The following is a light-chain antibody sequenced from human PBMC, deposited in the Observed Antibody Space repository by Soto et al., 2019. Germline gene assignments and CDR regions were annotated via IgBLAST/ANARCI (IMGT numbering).Light chain of an antibody. CDR1: QSVSSSY. V-gene: IGKV3-20*01. Sequence: EVVLTQFPATLSLSPVERATLSCRASQSVSSSYFAWYQQKPGQAPRLLIYGASSRATGIPDRFSGSGSGTDFTLTISRLEPEDSAVYYCQQYGSSPTWTFGQGTKVDIK. CDR2: GAS. CDR3: QQYGSSPTWT. J-gene: IGKJ1*01.